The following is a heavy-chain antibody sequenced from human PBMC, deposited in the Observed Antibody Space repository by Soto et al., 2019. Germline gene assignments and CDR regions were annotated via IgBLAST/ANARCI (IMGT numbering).Heavy chain of an antibody. CDR2: ISSNGGST. CDR3: AREDGYRGGDAFDI. J-gene: IGHJ3*02. D-gene: IGHD5-12*01. V-gene: IGHV3-64*01. CDR1: GFTFSSYA. Sequence: GALRLSCAASGFTFSSYAMHWVRQAPGKGLEYVSAISSNGGSTYYANSVKGRFTISRDNSKNTLYLQMGSLRAEDMAVYYCAREDGYRGGDAFDIWGQGTMVTVSS.